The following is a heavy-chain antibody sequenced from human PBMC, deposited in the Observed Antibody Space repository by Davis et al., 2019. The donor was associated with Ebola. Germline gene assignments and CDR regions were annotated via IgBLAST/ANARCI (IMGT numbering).Heavy chain of an antibody. V-gene: IGHV3-21*04. Sequence: GGSLRLSCAASGFIFSSYVMSWVRQAPGKGLEWVSSISSSSSYIYYADSVKGRFTISRDNAKNSLYLQMNSLRAEDTAVYYCTRHVSGDFWYFDLWGRGTLVTVSS. CDR2: ISSSSSYI. CDR1: GFIFSSYV. J-gene: IGHJ2*01. CDR3: TRHVSGDFWYFDL. D-gene: IGHD4-17*01.